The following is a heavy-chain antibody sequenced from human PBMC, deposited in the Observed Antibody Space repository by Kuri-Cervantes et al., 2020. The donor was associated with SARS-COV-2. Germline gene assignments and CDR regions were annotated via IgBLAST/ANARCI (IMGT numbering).Heavy chain of an antibody. V-gene: IGHV1-2*02. CDR1: GYTFTGYY. CDR3: ARVRKYCSSTSCYPAYYYGMDV. J-gene: IGHJ6*02. CDR2: INLNSGGT. Sequence: ASVKVSCKASGYTFTGYYMHWVRQAPGQGLEWMGWINLNSGGTNYAQKFQGRVTMTRDTSISTAYMELSRLRSEDTAVYYCARVRKYCSSTSCYPAYYYGMDVWGQGTTVTVSS. D-gene: IGHD2-2*01.